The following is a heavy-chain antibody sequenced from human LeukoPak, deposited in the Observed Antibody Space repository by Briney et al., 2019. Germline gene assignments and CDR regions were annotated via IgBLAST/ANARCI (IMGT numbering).Heavy chain of an antibody. D-gene: IGHD3-3*01. Sequence: SVKVSCKASGGTFSSYAISWVRQAPGQGLEWMGGIIPIFGTANYAQKFQGRVTITTDESTSTAYMGLSSLRSEDTAVYYCARAELGTIFGVVTSPYYYYMDVWGKGTTVTVSS. CDR2: IIPIFGTA. V-gene: IGHV1-69*05. J-gene: IGHJ6*03. CDR3: ARAELGTIFGVVTSPYYYYMDV. CDR1: GGTFSSYA.